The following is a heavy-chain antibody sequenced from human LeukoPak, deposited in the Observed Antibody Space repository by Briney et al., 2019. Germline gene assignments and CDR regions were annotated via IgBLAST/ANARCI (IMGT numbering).Heavy chain of an antibody. CDR2: FYYDGST. V-gene: IGHV4-59*11. CDR3: TRGITGHYRSLGGFAFDI. Sequence: PSETLSLTCTVSGASITQHYWSWIRQPPGKGLEYIGYFYYDGSTNYTSSVRSRVTILVATSKNQFTLNLRSVSAADTAKYYCTRGITGHYRSLGGFAFDIWGQGTMVAVSS. J-gene: IGHJ3*02. CDR1: GASITQHY. D-gene: IGHD3-16*01.